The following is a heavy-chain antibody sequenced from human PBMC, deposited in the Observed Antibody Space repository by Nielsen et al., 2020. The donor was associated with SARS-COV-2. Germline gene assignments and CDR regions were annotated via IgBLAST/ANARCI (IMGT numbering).Heavy chain of an antibody. D-gene: IGHD5-24*01. CDR2: INHSGST. Sequence: SETLSLTCAVYGGSFSGYYWSWIRQPPGKGLEWIGEINHSGSTNYNPSLKSRVTISVDTSKNQFSLKLSSVTAADTAVYYCAREGEMATIWGGIYYWGQGTLVTVSS. V-gene: IGHV4-34*01. CDR3: AREGEMATIWGGIYY. CDR1: GGSFSGYY. J-gene: IGHJ4*02.